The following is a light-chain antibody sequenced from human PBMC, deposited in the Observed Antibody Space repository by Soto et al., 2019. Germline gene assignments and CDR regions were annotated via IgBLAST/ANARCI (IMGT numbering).Light chain of an antibody. CDR3: QQYNSYSLT. CDR1: QSSSSW. Sequence: DIQMTQSPSTLSASVGDRVTITCRASQSSSSWLAWYQQKPGKAPKLLIYDASSLDSGVLSRFSGSGSGTEFTLTNSSLQPDDFATYYCQQYNSYSLTFGGGTKVEIK. J-gene: IGKJ4*01. CDR2: DAS. V-gene: IGKV1-5*01.